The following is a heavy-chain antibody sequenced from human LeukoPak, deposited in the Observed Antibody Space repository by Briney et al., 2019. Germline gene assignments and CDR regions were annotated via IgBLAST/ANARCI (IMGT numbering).Heavy chain of an antibody. CDR1: GGTFSSYA. D-gene: IGHD1-20*01. V-gene: IGHV1-69*13. CDR2: IIPIFGTA. Sequence: SVNVSCTAFGGTFSSYAISWVRQAPGQGLEWMGGIIPIFGTANYAQKFQGRVTITADESTSTAYMELSSLRSEDTAVYYCARSPLYNWNDVKYAFDIWGQGTMVTVSS. CDR3: ARSPLYNWNDVKYAFDI. J-gene: IGHJ3*02.